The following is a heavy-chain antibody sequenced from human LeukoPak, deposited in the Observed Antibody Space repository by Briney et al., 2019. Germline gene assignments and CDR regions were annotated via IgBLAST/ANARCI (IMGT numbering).Heavy chain of an antibody. Sequence: GGSLRLSCAASGFTVSSNYMSWVRQAPGKGLEWVSVIYSGGSTYYADSVKGRLTISRDNSKNTLYLQMNSLSAEDTAVYYCARDLSSGCYDYWGQGTLVTVSS. CDR2: IYSGGST. CDR1: GFTVSSNY. J-gene: IGHJ4*02. V-gene: IGHV3-66*02. CDR3: ARDLSSGCYDY. D-gene: IGHD6-19*01.